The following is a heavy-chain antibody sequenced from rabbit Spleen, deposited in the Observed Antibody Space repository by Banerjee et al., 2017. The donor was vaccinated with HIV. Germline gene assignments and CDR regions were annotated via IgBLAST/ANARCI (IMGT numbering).Heavy chain of an antibody. CDR1: GFSFSGAYW. Sequence: QEQLEESGGDLVKPEGSLTLTCTASGFSFSGAYWICWFRQAPGKGPEWIACIYAGSRGNTYYASWAKGRFTISKTSSTTVTLQMTSLTVADTATYFCARDGGDGDWDLWGQGTLVTVS. V-gene: IGHV1S45*01. CDR3: ARDGGDGDWDL. D-gene: IGHD2-1*01. J-gene: IGHJ4*01. CDR2: IYAGSRGNT.